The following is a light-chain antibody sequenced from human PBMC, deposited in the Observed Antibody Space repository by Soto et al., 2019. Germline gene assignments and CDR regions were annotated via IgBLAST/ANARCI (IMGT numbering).Light chain of an antibody. CDR3: QQYGSSPQT. CDR2: GAS. J-gene: IGKJ1*01. CDR1: QSIGLA. Sequence: EIVLTQAPATLSLSPGERATLSCRASQSIGLAIAWYQHKPGQAPRLLIYGASSRATGIPDRFSGSGSGTDFTLTITRLEPEDFAVYYCQQYGSSPQTFGQGTKVDIK. V-gene: IGKV3-20*01.